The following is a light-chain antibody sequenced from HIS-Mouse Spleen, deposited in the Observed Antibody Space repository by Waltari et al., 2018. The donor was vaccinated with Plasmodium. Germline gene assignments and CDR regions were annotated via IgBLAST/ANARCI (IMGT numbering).Light chain of an antibody. CDR3: YSTDSSGNHRV. Sequence: SYELTQPPSVSVSPGQTARITRSGDAFPKKYAYWYQQKSGQAPVLVIYEDSNRPSGIPERFSGSSSGTMATLTISGAQVEDEADYYCYSTDSSGNHRVFGGGTKLTVL. V-gene: IGLV3-10*01. CDR1: AFPKKY. CDR2: EDS. J-gene: IGLJ3*02.